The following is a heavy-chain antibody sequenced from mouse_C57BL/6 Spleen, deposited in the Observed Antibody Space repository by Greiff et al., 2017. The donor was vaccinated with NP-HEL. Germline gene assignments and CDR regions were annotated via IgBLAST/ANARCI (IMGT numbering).Heavy chain of an antibody. D-gene: IGHD3-2*02. CDR1: GYTFTSYW. CDR3: ARGLDSSGYGAMDY. Sequence: VQLQQPGAELVKPGASVKLSCKASGYTFTSYWMHWVKQRPGQGLEWIGMIHPNSGSTNYNEKFKSKATLTVDKSSSTAYMQLSSLTSEDSAVYYCARGLDSSGYGAMDYWGQGTSVTVSS. J-gene: IGHJ4*01. CDR2: IHPNSGST. V-gene: IGHV1-64*01.